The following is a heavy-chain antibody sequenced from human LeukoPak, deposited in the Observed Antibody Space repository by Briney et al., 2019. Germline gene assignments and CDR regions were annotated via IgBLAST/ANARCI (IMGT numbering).Heavy chain of an antibody. J-gene: IGHJ3*02. CDR2: ISSSGSTI. V-gene: IGHV3-48*03. CDR1: GFTFSSYE. D-gene: IGHD3-22*01. Sequence: GGSLRLSCAASGFTFSSYEMNWVRQAPGKGLEWVSYISSSGSTIYYADSVKGRFTISRDNAKNSLYLQMNSLRAEDTAVYYCASSYDSSGYYGAYAFDIWGQGTMVTVSS. CDR3: ASSYDSSGYYGAYAFDI.